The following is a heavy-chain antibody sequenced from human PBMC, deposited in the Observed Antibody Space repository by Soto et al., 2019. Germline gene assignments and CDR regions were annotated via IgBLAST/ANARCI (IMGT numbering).Heavy chain of an antibody. CDR2: IWYDGSNK. J-gene: IGHJ3*02. Sequence: GGSLRLSCAASGFTFSSYGMHWVRQAPGKGLEWVAVIWYDGSNKYYADSVKGRFTISRDNSKNTLYRQMNSLRAEDTAVYYCARDLPSITGTTSGAFDIWGQGTMVTVSS. V-gene: IGHV3-33*01. CDR1: GFTFSSYG. CDR3: ARDLPSITGTTSGAFDI. D-gene: IGHD1-7*01.